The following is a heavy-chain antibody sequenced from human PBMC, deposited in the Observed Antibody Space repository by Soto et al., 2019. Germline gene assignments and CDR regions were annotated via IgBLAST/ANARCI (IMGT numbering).Heavy chain of an antibody. CDR1: GFTFSRYA. CDR3: ARSRSGAVADSFDF. Sequence: GSLRLPCAASGFTFSRYAIHWVRQAPGKGLEWVAVISRDGTNKYYVDSVKGRFTISRDNSRNTLYLQMNSLRHEDAAVYYCARSRSGAVADSFDFWGQGTLVTVSS. J-gene: IGHJ4*02. V-gene: IGHV3-30*04. D-gene: IGHD3-10*01. CDR2: ISRDGTNK.